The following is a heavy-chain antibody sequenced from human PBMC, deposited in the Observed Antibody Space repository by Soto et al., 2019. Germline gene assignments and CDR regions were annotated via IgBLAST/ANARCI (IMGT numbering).Heavy chain of an antibody. CDR2: IFSNDEK. CDR3: ARIISPGYSSGWYYFDY. J-gene: IGHJ4*02. Sequence: QVTLKESGPVLVKPTETLTLTCTVSGFSLSNARMGVSWIRQPPGKALEWLAHIFSNDEKSYSTSLKSRLTISKXXSXSXXVLTMTNMDPVDTATYYCARIISPGYSSGWYYFDYWGQGTLVTVSS. CDR1: GFSLSNARMG. D-gene: IGHD6-19*01. V-gene: IGHV2-26*01.